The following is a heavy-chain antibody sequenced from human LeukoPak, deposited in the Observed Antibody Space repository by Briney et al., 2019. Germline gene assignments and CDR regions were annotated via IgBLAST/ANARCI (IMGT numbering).Heavy chain of an antibody. J-gene: IGHJ4*02. V-gene: IGHV3-73*01. Sequence: GGSLKLSCATSGFXFSSSAIHWVRQASGKGLEWLGHIRSKANTYATTYAASVKGRFTISRDDSKNTGYLQMNSLKSEDTAVYYCASPNDYGDQFYFDFWGQGTLVTVSS. CDR2: IRSKANTYAT. CDR3: ASPNDYGDQFYFDF. CDR1: GFXFSSSA. D-gene: IGHD4-17*01.